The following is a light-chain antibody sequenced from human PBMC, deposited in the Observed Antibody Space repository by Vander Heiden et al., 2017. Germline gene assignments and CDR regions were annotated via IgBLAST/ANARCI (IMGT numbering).Light chain of an antibody. J-gene: IGLJ2*01. CDR3: HSADSSGDDVV. CDR1: GLRKQY. V-gene: IGLV3-25*03. Sequence: YELTQPLSVLLSPGQTARITCSGDGLRKQYACWYQQKPGQAPVLVMYNDSNRSSGIPDRFSGSSSGTTVTLTISGVQAEDEADYYCHSADSSGDDVVFGGGTKLTVL. CDR2: NDS.